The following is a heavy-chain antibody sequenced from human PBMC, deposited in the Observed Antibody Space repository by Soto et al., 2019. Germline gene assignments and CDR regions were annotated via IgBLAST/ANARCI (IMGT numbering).Heavy chain of an antibody. Sequence: SETLSLTCSVYGGSFSGYYWSWIRQPPGKGLEWIGEINDSGITNYNPSLQSRVTMSVDTSKNQLSLKLNSVTAADTAVYYCARVTRGDYLLTFSLRGMDVWGQGTTVTVSS. CDR1: GGSFSGYY. V-gene: IGHV4-34*01. J-gene: IGHJ6*02. CDR2: INDSGIT. D-gene: IGHD4-17*01. CDR3: ARVTRGDYLLTFSLRGMDV.